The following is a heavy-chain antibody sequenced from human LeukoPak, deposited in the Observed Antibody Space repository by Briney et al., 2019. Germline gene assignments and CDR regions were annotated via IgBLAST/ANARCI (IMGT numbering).Heavy chain of an antibody. V-gene: IGHV1-69*05. CDR2: IIPIFGTA. Sequence: SVKVSCKASGGTFSSYAISWMRQAPGQGLEWMGGIIPIFGTANYAQKFQGRVTMTRNTSISTAYMELSSLRSEDTAVYYCAIESAFDIWGQGTMVTVSS. J-gene: IGHJ3*02. CDR1: GGTFSSYA. CDR3: AIESAFDI.